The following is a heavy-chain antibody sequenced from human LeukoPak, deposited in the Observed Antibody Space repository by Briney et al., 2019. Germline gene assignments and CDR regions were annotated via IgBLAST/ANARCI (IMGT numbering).Heavy chain of an antibody. CDR3: ARNPVTTKYFDY. CDR2: INPSGGST. D-gene: IGHD4-17*01. Sequence: ASVKVSCKASGYTFTSYYMHWVRQAPGQGLEWMGIINPSGGSTRYAQKFQGRVTMTRDTSASTVYMELSSLRSEDTAVYYCARNPVTTKYFDYWGQGTLVTVSS. J-gene: IGHJ4*02. V-gene: IGHV1-46*01. CDR1: GYTFTSYY.